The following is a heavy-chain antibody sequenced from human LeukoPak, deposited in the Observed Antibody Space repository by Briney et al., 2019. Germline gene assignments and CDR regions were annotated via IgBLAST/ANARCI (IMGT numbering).Heavy chain of an antibody. J-gene: IGHJ3*02. CDR1: GFTFSSYV. CDR2: ISSSSSYI. CDR3: ARGPYGDSAFDI. Sequence: GGSLRLSCAASGFTFSSYVMSWVRQAPGKGLEWVSSISSSSSYIYYADSVKGRFTISRDNAKNSLYLQMNSLRAEDTAVYYCARGPYGDSAFDIWGQGTMVTVSS. V-gene: IGHV3-21*01. D-gene: IGHD4-17*01.